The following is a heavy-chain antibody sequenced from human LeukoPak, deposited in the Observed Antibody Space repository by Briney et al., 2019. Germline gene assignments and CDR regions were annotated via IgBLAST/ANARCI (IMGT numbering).Heavy chain of an antibody. CDR3: ARGLGYCTSTTCLLPFDY. CDR1: GVTVSTYY. V-gene: IGHV3-53*01. Sequence: PGGSLRLSCAASGVTVSTYYMTCGRQAPGKGLECVSVIYSGGSTYYADSVKGRFTVSREKNTIYLQMNSLRAEDTAMYYCARGLGYCTSTTCLLPFDYWGKGTLVTVSS. J-gene: IGHJ4*02. D-gene: IGHD2-2*01. CDR2: IYSGGST.